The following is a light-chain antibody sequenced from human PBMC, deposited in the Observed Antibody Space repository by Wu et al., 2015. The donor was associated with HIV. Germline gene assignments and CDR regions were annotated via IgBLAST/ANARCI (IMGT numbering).Light chain of an antibody. Sequence: IGLTQSPDTLSLSPGESAALSCRATENIHNNSLVWYYQSPGQAPRVLIYGAFIRAPGIPHRFSGGVSGTHFTLHVNDLKPEDFGVYYCQHYGASLPHTFGRGTKL. CDR1: ENIHNNS. CDR3: QHYGASLPHT. V-gene: IGKV3-20*01. J-gene: IGKJ2*01. CDR2: GAF.